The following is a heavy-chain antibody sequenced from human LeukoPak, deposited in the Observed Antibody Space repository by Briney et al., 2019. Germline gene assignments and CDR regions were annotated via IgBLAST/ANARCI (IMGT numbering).Heavy chain of an antibody. V-gene: IGHV1-24*01. CDR3: AAILGGYGYFDY. Sequence: GASVKVSCKVSDYTLNELSMHWVRQVPGKGLEWMGGFIPEDGEARFAQKFQGRVTMTEDKSADTAYMELKSLTSEDTAVYYCAAILGGYGYFDYWGQGTLVTVSS. CDR2: FIPEDGEA. D-gene: IGHD5-18*01. CDR1: DYTLNELS. J-gene: IGHJ4*02.